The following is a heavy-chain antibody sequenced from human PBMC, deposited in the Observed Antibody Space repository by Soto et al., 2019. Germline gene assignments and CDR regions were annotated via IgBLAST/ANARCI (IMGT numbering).Heavy chain of an antibody. CDR2: TSFDERRK. Sequence: GCSPRLCSTASGFSFTDFAMDWVRLTPGKGLEWMGVTSFDERRKDYADSVRGRFTISRDNPKNTLSLQMSKLRPDDTAVYYCARHRAGYHSRWYEVWGQGTQDTVSS. CDR1: GFSFTDFA. D-gene: IGHD2-15*01. J-gene: IGHJ4*02. V-gene: IGHV3-30*04. CDR3: ARHRAGYHSRWYEV.